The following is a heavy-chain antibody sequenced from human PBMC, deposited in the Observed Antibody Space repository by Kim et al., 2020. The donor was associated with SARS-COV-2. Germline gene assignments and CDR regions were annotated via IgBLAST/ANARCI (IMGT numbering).Heavy chain of an antibody. CDR1: GGSISSSSYY. CDR2: IYYSGST. Sequence: SETLSLTCTVSGGSISSSSYYWGWIRQPPGKGLEWIGSIYYSGSTYYNPSLKSRVTISVDTSKNQFSLKLSSVTAADTAVYYCARHGRFFGVVYDAFDIWGQGTMVTVSS. V-gene: IGHV4-39*01. D-gene: IGHD3-3*01. J-gene: IGHJ3*02. CDR3: ARHGRFFGVVYDAFDI.